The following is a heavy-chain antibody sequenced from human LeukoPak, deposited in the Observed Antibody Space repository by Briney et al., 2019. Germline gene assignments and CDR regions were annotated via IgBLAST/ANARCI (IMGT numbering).Heavy chain of an antibody. J-gene: IGHJ4*02. V-gene: IGHV3-23*01. CDR2: IGDSGSST. CDR1: GFTFNNYA. CDR3: ARDKKSGESSEIDY. Sequence: GGSLRLSCAASGFTFNNYAMSWVRQAPGQGLEWVSSIGDSGSSTYYADSVKGRFTVSRDNAKNTLNLQMNSLRAEDTAVYYCARDKKSGESSEIDYWGQGTLVTVSS. D-gene: IGHD3-10*01.